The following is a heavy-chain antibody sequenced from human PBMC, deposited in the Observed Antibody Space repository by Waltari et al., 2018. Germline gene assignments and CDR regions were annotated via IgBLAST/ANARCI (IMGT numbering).Heavy chain of an antibody. CDR1: GYSIRGDYL. Sequence: QVQLQESGPGLVKPSETLSLTCIVSGYSIRGDYLWGWIRQPPGKGLAWIGTVDHSGNTSYNPSFKTRVTISVDTSKNQFSLKLSSVTAADTAVYYCARVLVRGGNDYWGQGTLVTVSS. CDR3: ARVLVRGGNDY. D-gene: IGHD2-15*01. V-gene: IGHV4-38-2*02. J-gene: IGHJ4*02. CDR2: VDHSGNT.